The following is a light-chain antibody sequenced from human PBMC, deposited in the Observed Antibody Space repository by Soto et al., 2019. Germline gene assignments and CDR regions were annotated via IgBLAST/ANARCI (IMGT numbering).Light chain of an antibody. Sequence: DIQMTQSPSSVSASVGDRVTITCRASQDVSNWLAWYQQRPGKAPNLLIYAASSLQTGVPSRFSGGGFGTDFPLTISSLQHDDFATYYCQQTKSYPLAFGGGTKVEIK. CDR1: QDVSNW. CDR2: AAS. CDR3: QQTKSYPLA. J-gene: IGKJ4*01. V-gene: IGKV1-12*01.